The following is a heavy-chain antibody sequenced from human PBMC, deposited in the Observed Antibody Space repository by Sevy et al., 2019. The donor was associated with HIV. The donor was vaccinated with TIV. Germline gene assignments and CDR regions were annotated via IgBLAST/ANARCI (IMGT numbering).Heavy chain of an antibody. Sequence: ASVKVSCKVSGHTFTDYHIHWVRQAPGQGLEWMGGINPNSGDTKYAQKFQGRITVTRDTSITTAYMELTRLRSDDTAVYYCASPGGYTYGYLLDYWGQGTLVTVSS. CDR3: ASPGGYTYGYLLDY. D-gene: IGHD5-18*01. J-gene: IGHJ4*02. V-gene: IGHV1-2*02. CDR1: GHTFTDYH. CDR2: INPNSGDT.